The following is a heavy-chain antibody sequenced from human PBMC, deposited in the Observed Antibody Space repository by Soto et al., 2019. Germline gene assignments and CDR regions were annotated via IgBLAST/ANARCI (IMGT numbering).Heavy chain of an antibody. V-gene: IGHV3-30*18. J-gene: IGHJ2*01. Sequence: QVQLVESGGGVVQPGRSLRLSCAASGFTFSDDGMHWVRQAPGKGLEWVALISYDGSKKYYADSVKGRFTISRDNSKNTLFLQVDSLRAEDTAVYYCAKDPVGVDWYFDSWGRGTLVTVSS. CDR2: ISYDGSKK. CDR1: GFTFSDDG. CDR3: AKDPVGVDWYFDS. D-gene: IGHD3-16*01.